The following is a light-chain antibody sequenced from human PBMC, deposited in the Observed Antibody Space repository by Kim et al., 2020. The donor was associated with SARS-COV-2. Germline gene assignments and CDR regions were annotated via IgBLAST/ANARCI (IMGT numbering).Light chain of an antibody. J-gene: IGKJ3*01. V-gene: IGKV3-11*01. CDR3: LQRRNWPPTFT. Sequence: ELVLTQSPATLSLSPGERATLSCRVSQSVSSYLAWYQQKPGQTPRLLIYDAFKRATGIPARFSGSGSGTDFTLTISSLEAEDSAAYYCLQRRNWPPTFTFGPGTKVDIK. CDR2: DAF. CDR1: QSVSSY.